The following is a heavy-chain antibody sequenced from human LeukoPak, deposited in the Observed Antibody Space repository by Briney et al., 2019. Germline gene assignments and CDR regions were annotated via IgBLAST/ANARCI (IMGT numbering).Heavy chain of an antibody. V-gene: IGHV4-59*11. CDR3: ARIIAARFNWFDP. CDR2: IYYSGST. J-gene: IGHJ5*02. D-gene: IGHD6-6*01. CDR1: GGSISSHY. Sequence: SETLSLTCTVSGGSISSHYWSWIRQPPGKGLEWIGYIYYSGSTNYNPSLKSRVTISVDTSKNQFSLKLSSVTAADTAVYYCARIIAARFNWFDPWAREPWSPSPQ.